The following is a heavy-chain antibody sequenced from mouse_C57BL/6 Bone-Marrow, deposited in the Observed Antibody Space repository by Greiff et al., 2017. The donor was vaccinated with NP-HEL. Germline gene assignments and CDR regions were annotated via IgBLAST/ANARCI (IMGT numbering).Heavy chain of an antibody. D-gene: IGHD1-1*01. J-gene: IGHJ1*03. CDR3: TTDYYGSRERKNWYFDV. V-gene: IGHV14-4*01. Sequence: EVKLQESGAELVRPGASVKLSCTASGFNIKDDYMHWVKQRPEQGLEWIGWIDPENGDTEYASKFQGKATITADTSSNTAYLQLSSLTSEDTAVYYCTTDYYGSRERKNWYFDVWGTGTTVTVSS. CDR1: GFNIKDDY. CDR2: IDPENGDT.